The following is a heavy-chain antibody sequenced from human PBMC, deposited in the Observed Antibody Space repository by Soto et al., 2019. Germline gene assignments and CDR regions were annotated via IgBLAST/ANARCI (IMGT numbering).Heavy chain of an antibody. CDR2: IDQSGTT. V-gene: IGHV4-59*12. CDR3: ARGERRVSMTGTRFWFDP. Sequence: SETLSLTCTVSGGSISSYYWSWIRQPPGKTLEWIGEIDQSGTTNYNPSLKSRVTVSGDKSKNQFSLSLTSVTAADTAVYYCARGERRVSMTGTRFWFDPWGQGTLVTVSS. D-gene: IGHD3-9*01. CDR1: GGSISSYY. J-gene: IGHJ5*02.